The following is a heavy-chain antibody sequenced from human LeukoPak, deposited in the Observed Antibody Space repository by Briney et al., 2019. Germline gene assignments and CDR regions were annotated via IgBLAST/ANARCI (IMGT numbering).Heavy chain of an antibody. J-gene: IGHJ4*02. CDR1: GFTFSSYA. D-gene: IGHD3-22*01. CDR2: ISGSGGST. Sequence: PGGSLRLSCAASGFTFSSYAMSWVRQAPGKGLEWVSAISGSGGSTYYADSVKGRFTISRDNSKNTLYLQMNSLRAEDTAVYYCARNLWEYYYDSSGYYFGPFDYWGQGTLVTVSS. CDR3: ARNLWEYYYDSSGYYFGPFDY. V-gene: IGHV3-23*01.